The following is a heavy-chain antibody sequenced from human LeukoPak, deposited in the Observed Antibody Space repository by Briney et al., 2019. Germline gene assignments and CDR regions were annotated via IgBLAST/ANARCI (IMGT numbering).Heavy chain of an antibody. V-gene: IGHV4-34*01. Sequence: PSETLSLTCAVYGGSFSGYYWSWIRQPPGKGLEWIGEINHSGSTNYNPSLKSRVTISVDTSKNQFSLKLSSVTAADTAVYYCAGGESGGRDYWGQGTLVTVSS. CDR1: GGSFSGYY. J-gene: IGHJ4*02. D-gene: IGHD2-15*01. CDR2: INHSGST. CDR3: AGGESGGRDY.